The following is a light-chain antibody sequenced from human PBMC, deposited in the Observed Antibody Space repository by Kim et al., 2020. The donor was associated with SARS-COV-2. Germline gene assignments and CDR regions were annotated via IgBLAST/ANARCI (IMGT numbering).Light chain of an antibody. CDR3: NSRDNSGNHLV. Sequence: SSELTQDPAVSVALGQTVRITCQRDSLRSYYASWYQQKPGQAPVLVIYGKNNRPSGISDRFSGSSSGNTASLTITGAQAEDEADYYCNSRDNSGNHLVFGGGTKLTVL. V-gene: IGLV3-19*01. J-gene: IGLJ3*02. CDR1: SLRSYY. CDR2: GKN.